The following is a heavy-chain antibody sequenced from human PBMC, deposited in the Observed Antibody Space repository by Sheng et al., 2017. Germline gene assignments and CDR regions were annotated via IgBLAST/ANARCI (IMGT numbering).Heavy chain of an antibody. D-gene: IGHD4-4*01. J-gene: IGHJ4*02. V-gene: IGHV4-61*02. Sequence: QVHLQESGPGLVKPSQTLSLTCTVSDASISSGGYSWNWIRQPAGKRLEWIGRVSASGTTNYNPSLKSRVTISLDTSKNPVLLELTSVTAADTAVYYCARVNYSKFDYWGQGILVTSPQ. CDR3: ARVNYSKFDY. CDR2: VSASGTT. CDR1: DASISSGGYS.